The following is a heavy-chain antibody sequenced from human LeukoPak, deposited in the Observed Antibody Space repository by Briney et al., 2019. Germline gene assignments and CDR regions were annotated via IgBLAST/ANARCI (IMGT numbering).Heavy chain of an antibody. CDR1: GYSFTSWH. D-gene: IGHD2-2*01. CDR3: ARETRMESTPCDY. J-gene: IGHJ4*02. V-gene: IGHV1-18*01. Sequence: GASVRVSCKASGYSFTSWHITWVRQAPGQGLEYLGRISTYNGYTHHVEKFQDRLTMTTDASTSTAYMELRSLTLDDTAVYYCARETRMESTPCDYWGQGTLVSVSS. CDR2: ISTYNGYT.